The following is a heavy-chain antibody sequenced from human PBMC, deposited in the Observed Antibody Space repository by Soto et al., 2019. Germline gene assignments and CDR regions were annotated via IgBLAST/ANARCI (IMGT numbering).Heavy chain of an antibody. V-gene: IGHV1-69*04. CDR3: ARDSYDFWSGYYTPSPYYYYYMDV. CDR2: IIPILGIA. D-gene: IGHD3-3*01. CDR1: GGTFSSYT. J-gene: IGHJ6*03. Sequence: GASVKVSCKASGGTFSSYTISWVRQAPGQGLEWMGRIIPILGIANYAQKFQGRVTITADKSTSTAYMELSSLRSEDTAVYYCARDSYDFWSGYYTPSPYYYYYMDVWGKGTTVTVSS.